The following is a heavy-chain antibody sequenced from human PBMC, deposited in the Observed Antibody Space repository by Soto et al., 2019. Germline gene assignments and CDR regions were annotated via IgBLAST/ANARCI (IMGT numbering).Heavy chain of an antibody. Sequence: SETLSLTCAVYGGSFSGYYWSWIRQPPGKGLEWIGEINHSGSTNYNPSLKSRVTISVDTSKNQFSLKLSSLTAADTAVYYCARRMSVLRFLEWPWSLRFDPRGQGTLGTVSS. J-gene: IGHJ5*02. V-gene: IGHV4-34*01. CDR1: GGSFSGYY. CDR2: INHSGST. CDR3: ARRMSVLRFLEWPWSLRFDP. D-gene: IGHD3-3*01.